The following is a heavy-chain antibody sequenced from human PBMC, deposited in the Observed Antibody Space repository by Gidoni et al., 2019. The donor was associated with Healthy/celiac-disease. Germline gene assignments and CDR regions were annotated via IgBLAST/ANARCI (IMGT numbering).Heavy chain of an antibody. CDR3: ARGPMVRADAFDI. J-gene: IGHJ3*02. Sequence: EVQLVESGVGLVQPGGSLRLSCAASGFTVSSNYMSWVRQAPGKGLEWVSVIYSGGSTYYADSVKGRFTISGHNSKNTLYLQMNSLRAEDTAVYYCARGPMVRADAFDIWGQGTMVTVSS. D-gene: IGHD3-10*01. V-gene: IGHV3-53*04. CDR1: GFTVSSNY. CDR2: IYSGGST.